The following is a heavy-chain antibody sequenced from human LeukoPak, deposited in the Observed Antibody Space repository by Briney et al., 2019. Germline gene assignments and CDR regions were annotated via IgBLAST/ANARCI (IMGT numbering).Heavy chain of an antibody. CDR2: IYITGHT. Sequence: SETLSLTCTVSGGSMDHYYWTWIRHSAEKGLEWVGRIYITGHTNYNPSLESRATISIDAPNNQFPLMLTSVTAADTAIYYCARAHGPPLNCDQCFLDLWGHGTLVSVSS. D-gene: IGHD1-1*01. J-gene: IGHJ2*01. CDR1: GGSMDHYY. CDR3: ARAHGPPLNCDQCFLDL. V-gene: IGHV4-4*07.